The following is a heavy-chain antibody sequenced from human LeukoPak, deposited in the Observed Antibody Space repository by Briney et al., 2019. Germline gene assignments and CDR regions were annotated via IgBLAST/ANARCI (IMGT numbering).Heavy chain of an antibody. Sequence: GASVKVSCKASGYTFSGHYMHWVRQAPGQGLEWMGWINPTSVGTNYAQKFQGRVTITRDTSISTAYMELSRLRSDDTAVYYCARGPSLVTAGRGDFDYWGQGTLVTVSS. V-gene: IGHV1-2*02. CDR2: INPTSVGT. D-gene: IGHD1-1*01. J-gene: IGHJ4*02. CDR1: GYTFSGHY. CDR3: ARGPSLVTAGRGDFDY.